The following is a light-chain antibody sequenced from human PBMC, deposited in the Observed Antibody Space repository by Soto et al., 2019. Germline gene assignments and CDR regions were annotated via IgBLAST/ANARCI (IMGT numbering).Light chain of an antibody. Sequence: QSVLTQPASLSGSPGQSITISCTGTSSDVGGYNYVSWYQQHPGKGPKLMIYDVSSRPSGVSNRFSGSKSGNTASLTISGLQAEDEADYYCSSYRASSTTHYVFGTGTKVTVL. J-gene: IGLJ1*01. V-gene: IGLV2-14*03. CDR1: SSDVGGYNY. CDR2: DVS. CDR3: SSYRASSTTHYV.